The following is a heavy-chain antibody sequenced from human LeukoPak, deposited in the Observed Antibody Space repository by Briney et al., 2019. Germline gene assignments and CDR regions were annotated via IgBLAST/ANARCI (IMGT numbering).Heavy chain of an antibody. J-gene: IGHJ4*02. D-gene: IGHD7-27*01. V-gene: IGHV3-9*01. CDR3: NVRWGPNSDY. CDR2: IGLNSGSI. Sequence: PGGSLRLSCAASGFTFNDYAMHWVRQAPGKGLEWVSGIGLNSGSIGYADSVEGRFTISRDNAKNTLFLHMNSLRAEDTAVYYCNVRWGPNSDYWGQGTLVTVSS. CDR1: GFTFNDYA.